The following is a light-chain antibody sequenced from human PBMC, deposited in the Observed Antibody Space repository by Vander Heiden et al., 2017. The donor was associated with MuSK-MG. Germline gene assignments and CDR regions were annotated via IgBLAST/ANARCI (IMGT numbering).Light chain of an antibody. Sequence: QSALTQPASVSGSPGQSITISCTGTSSDVGGYNYVSWYQQHPGKAHKLMIYDGSNRPAGGSNRFSGSKSGNTASLTISGLKAEDEADYYCSSYTSSSVVFGGGTKLTVL. CDR1: SSDVGGYNY. CDR3: SSYTSSSVV. J-gene: IGLJ2*01. CDR2: DGS. V-gene: IGLV2-14*01.